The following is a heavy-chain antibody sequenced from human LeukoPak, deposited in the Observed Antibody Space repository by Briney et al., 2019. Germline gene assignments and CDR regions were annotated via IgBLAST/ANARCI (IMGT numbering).Heavy chain of an antibody. J-gene: IGHJ4*02. CDR1: GYTFTSYA. CDR2: ISAYNGNT. CDR3: ARAYYHDTSSYQGFDF. V-gene: IGHV1-18*01. Sequence: ASVKVSCKASGYTFTSYAMHWVRQAPGQRLEWMGWISAYNGNTDYAQKLQGRVTMTTDTSTSTAYMELRSLRSDDTAVYFCARAYYHDTSSYQGFDFWGQGTLVTVSS. D-gene: IGHD3-22*01.